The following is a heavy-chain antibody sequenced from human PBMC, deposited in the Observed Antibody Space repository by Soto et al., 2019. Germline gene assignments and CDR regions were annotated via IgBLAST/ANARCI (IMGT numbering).Heavy chain of an antibody. CDR1: GFTFDDYA. J-gene: IGHJ4*02. CDR2: ISWNSGSI. Sequence: EVQLVESGGGLVQPGRSLRLSCAASGFTFDDYAMHWVRQAPGKGLGGVSGISWNSGSIGYADSVKGRFTISRDNAKNSLYLQMNSLRAEDTALYYCAKDRVPLAGYSSGWHFDYWGQGTLVTVSS. V-gene: IGHV3-9*01. D-gene: IGHD6-19*01. CDR3: AKDRVPLAGYSSGWHFDY.